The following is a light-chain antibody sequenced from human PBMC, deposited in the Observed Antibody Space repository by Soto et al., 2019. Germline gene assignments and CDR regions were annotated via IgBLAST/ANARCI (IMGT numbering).Light chain of an antibody. CDR1: SGHSSYA. Sequence: QPVVTQSPSASASLGAAVTLTCTLSSGHSSYAIAWHQQQPEKGPRYLMKLHRDGSHSNGDGIPDRFSGSSSGAERYLTISSLQSEDEADYYCQTWGPGVVFGGGTQLTVL. V-gene: IGLV4-69*01. CDR3: QTWGPGVV. CDR2: LHRDGSH. J-gene: IGLJ2*01.